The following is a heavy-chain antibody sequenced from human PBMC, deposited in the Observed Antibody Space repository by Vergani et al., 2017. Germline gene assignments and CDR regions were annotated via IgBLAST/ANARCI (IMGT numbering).Heavy chain of an antibody. V-gene: IGHV1-18*01. CDR1: SHTFQTYG. CDR3: ARGSGVLRYCSSTSCYTEFDY. J-gene: IGHJ4*02. Sequence: QVQLVQSGAELKKPGASVSVSCKGSSHTFQTYGISWVRQAPGKGLEWMAWIRPYTGHTIYAQKFQDRVTMTADTSTNTAYMELRSLRSDDTAVYYCARGSGVLRYCSSTSCYTEFDYWGQGTLVTVSS. CDR2: IRPYTGHT. D-gene: IGHD2-2*02.